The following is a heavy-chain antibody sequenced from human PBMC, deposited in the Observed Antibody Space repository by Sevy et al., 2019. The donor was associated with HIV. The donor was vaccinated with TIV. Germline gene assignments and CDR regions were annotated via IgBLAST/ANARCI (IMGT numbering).Heavy chain of an antibody. CDR2: INYSGDVI. D-gene: IGHD1-1*01. CDR1: GFTFSDYW. V-gene: IGHV3-11*01. CDR3: ARIPSPQLGRYIGMDV. Sequence: GGSLRLSFAASGFTFSDYWMTWVRQAPGKGLESISCINYSGDVIHYTDSVKGRFTISRDNAKKSLSLEMNSLRADDTAIYYCARIPSPQLGRYIGMDVWGRGTTVTVSS. J-gene: IGHJ6*01.